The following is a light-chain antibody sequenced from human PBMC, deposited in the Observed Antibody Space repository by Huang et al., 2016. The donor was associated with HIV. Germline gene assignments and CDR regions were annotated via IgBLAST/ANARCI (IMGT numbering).Light chain of an antibody. CDR3: QQYNNWPPLT. CDR2: GAS. V-gene: IGKV3-15*01. Sequence: EIVMTQSPGTLSVSPGERATLSCRASQSVSSNLAWYQQKPGQAPRLLIYGASTRATGIPARCSGSGSGTEFTLTISSLQSEDFAVYYCQQYNNWPPLTFGGGTKVEIK. J-gene: IGKJ4*01. CDR1: QSVSSN.